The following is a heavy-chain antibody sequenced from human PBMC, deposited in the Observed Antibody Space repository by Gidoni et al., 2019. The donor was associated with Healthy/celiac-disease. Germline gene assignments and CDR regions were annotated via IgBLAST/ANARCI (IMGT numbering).Heavy chain of an antibody. CDR3: AKDPGTTSFYYYGMDV. CDR1: GFPFRTYG. CDR2: ISYDGSNK. J-gene: IGHJ6*02. D-gene: IGHD1-7*01. Sequence: QVQLVESGGGVVQPGRSLRLSCAASGFPFRTYGMHWVRQAPGKGLEWVAVISYDGSNKYYADSVKGRFTISRDNSKNTLYLQMNSLRAEDTAVYYCAKDPGTTSFYYYGMDVWGQGTTVTVSS. V-gene: IGHV3-30*18.